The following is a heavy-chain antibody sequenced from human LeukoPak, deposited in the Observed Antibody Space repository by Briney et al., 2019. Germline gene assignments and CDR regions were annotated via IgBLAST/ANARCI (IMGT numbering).Heavy chain of an antibody. CDR3: ARSYFGSGSYFRY. J-gene: IGHJ4*02. D-gene: IGHD3-10*01. V-gene: IGHV4-34*01. CDR1: GGSFSGYY. Sequence: SETLSLTCAVYGGSFSGYYWSWIRQPPGKGLEWIGEINHSGSTNYNPSLKSRVTISVDTSKNQFSLKLTSVTSADTAVYYCARSYFGSGSYFRYWGQGTLVTVSS. CDR2: INHSGST.